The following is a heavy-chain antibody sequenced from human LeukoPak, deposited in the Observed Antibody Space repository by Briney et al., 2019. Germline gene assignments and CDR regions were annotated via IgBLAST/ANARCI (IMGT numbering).Heavy chain of an antibody. CDR2: IYYSGST. Sequence: PSETLSLTCVVYGESFSGYYWSWIRQPPGKGLEWIGYIYYSGSTNYNPSLKSRVTISVDTSKNQFSLKLSSVTAADTAVYYCAREVTMRDYAFDIWGQGTMVTVSS. J-gene: IGHJ3*02. D-gene: IGHD3-22*01. CDR3: AREVTMRDYAFDI. V-gene: IGHV4-59*01. CDR1: GESFSGYY.